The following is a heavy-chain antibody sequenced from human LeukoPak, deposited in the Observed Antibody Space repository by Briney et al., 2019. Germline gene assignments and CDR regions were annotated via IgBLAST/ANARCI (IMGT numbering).Heavy chain of an antibody. J-gene: IGHJ6*03. CDR1: GYTFTGYY. CDR2: INPNSGGT. CDR3: ASGDCSSTSCHAIGYFSYYYYMDV. V-gene: IGHV1-2*02. Sequence: GASVKVSCKASGYTFTGYYMHWVRQAPGQGLEWMGWINPNSGGTNYAQKFQGRVTMTRDTSISTAYMELSRLRSDDTAVYYCASGDCSSTSCHAIGYFSYYYYMDVWGKGTTVTVSS. D-gene: IGHD2-2*01.